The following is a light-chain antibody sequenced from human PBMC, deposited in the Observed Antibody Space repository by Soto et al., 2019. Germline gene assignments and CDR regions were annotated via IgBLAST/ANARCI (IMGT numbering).Light chain of an antibody. J-gene: IGKJ1*01. CDR3: LQDYNSLRT. V-gene: IGKV3-15*01. CDR2: GAS. Sequence: EIVMTQSPATLSVSPGERATLSCRASQSVNNNLAWYQQKPGQAPRLLIYGASARATGIPARFSGSGSGTDFTLTISSLQPEDVATYYCLQDYNSLRTFGQGTKVEIK. CDR1: QSVNNN.